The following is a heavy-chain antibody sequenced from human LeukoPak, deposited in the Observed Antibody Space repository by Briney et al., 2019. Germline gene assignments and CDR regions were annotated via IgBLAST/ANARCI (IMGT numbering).Heavy chain of an antibody. D-gene: IGHD3-3*01. J-gene: IGHJ4*02. Sequence: ASVKVSCKASGYTFTGYYMHWVRQAPGKGLEWMGGFDPEDGETIYAQKFQGRVTMTEDTSTDTAYMELSSLRSEDTAVYYCATELRHDFWSGYYFDYWGQGTLVTVSS. CDR3: ATELRHDFWSGYYFDY. CDR2: FDPEDGET. V-gene: IGHV1-24*01. CDR1: GYTFTGYY.